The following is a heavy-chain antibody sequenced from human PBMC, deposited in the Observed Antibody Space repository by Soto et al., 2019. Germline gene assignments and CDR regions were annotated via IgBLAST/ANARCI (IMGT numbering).Heavy chain of an antibody. J-gene: IGHJ6*02. Sequence: QVQLVESGGGLVKPGGSRRVSCAASGFIFSDYYMSWIRQAPGKGLEWVSYIDSSGSPIYYADSVKGRFTISRDNARKSLYLQMNSLRAEDTAVYYCARVVVTGSWRVPYHMDVWGQGTTVTVSS. CDR3: ARVVVTGSWRVPYHMDV. CDR1: GFIFSDYY. D-gene: IGHD3-22*01. V-gene: IGHV3-11*01. CDR2: IDSSGSPI.